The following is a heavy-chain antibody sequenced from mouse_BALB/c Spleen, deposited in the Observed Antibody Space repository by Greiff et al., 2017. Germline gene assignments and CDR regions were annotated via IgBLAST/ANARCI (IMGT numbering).Heavy chain of an antibody. D-gene: IGHD1-1*01. CDR1: GFNIKDTY. Sequence: VQLQQSGAELVKPGASVKLSCTASGFNIKDTYMHWVKQRPEQGLEWIGRIDPANGNTKYDPKFQGKATITADTSSNTAYLQLSSLTSEDTAVYYCARGYYYGSRYAMDYWGQGTSVTVSA. V-gene: IGHV14-3*02. CDR2: IDPANGNT. CDR3: ARGYYYGSRYAMDY. J-gene: IGHJ4*01.